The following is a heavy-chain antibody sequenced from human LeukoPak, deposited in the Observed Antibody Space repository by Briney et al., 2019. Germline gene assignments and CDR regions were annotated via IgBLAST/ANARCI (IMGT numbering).Heavy chain of an antibody. CDR1: GFTFSSYG. CDR2: IRYDGSNK. Sequence: GGSLRLSCAASGFTFSSYGMHWVRQAPGKGLEWVAFIRYDGSNKYYTDSVKGRFTISRDNSKNTLFLQMNSLRAEDTAVYYCAKGGQQLVLLSDYWGQGTLVTVSS. J-gene: IGHJ4*02. D-gene: IGHD6-13*01. CDR3: AKGGQQLVLLSDY. V-gene: IGHV3-30*02.